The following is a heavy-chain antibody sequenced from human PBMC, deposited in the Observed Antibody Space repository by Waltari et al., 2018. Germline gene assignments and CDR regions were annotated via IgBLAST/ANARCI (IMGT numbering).Heavy chain of an antibody. CDR2: IYYSGST. V-gene: IGHV4-39*01. J-gene: IGHJ4*02. CDR1: GGSTSSNSYY. CDR3: ARLPTYYSGSGSYYPGYFDY. D-gene: IGHD3-10*01. Sequence: QLQLQESGPGLVKPSETLSLTCTVSGGSTSSNSYYWGWIRQPPGKGLEWMRSIYYSGSTFYNPSLKSRVTISVDMSENQFSLKLSSVTAADTAVYYCARLPTYYSGSGSYYPGYFDYWGQGTLVTVSS.